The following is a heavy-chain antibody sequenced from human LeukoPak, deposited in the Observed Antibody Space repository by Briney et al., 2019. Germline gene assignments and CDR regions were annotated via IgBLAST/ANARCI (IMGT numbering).Heavy chain of an antibody. CDR2: TVSEIDGGTT. CDR3: ATDEDWNYARKDV. Sequence: PGGSLRLSCAASGFPFSSYSMTWVRQAPGKGLEWVGQTVSEIDGGTTDYAAPVKGRFTISRDDSKSTLYLQMNSLKIEDTAVYYCATDEDWNYARKDVWGQGATVIVSS. V-gene: IGHV3-15*04. D-gene: IGHD1-7*01. CDR1: GFPFSSYS. J-gene: IGHJ6*02.